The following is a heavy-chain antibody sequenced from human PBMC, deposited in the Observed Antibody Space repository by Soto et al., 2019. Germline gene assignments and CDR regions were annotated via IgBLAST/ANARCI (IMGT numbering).Heavy chain of an antibody. Sequence: AASVKVSCKASGYTFTSYGISWVRQAPGQGLEWMGWISAYNGNTNYAQKLQGRVTMTTDTSTSTAYMELRSLRSDDTAVYYCARAFGYSSSWSSTPYYYGMDVWGQGTTVTVSS. CDR3: ARAFGYSSSWSSTPYYYGMDV. CDR2: ISAYNGNT. D-gene: IGHD6-13*01. V-gene: IGHV1-18*01. J-gene: IGHJ6*02. CDR1: GYTFTSYG.